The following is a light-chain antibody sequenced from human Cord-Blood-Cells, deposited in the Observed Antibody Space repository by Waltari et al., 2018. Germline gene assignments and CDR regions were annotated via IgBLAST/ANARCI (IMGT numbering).Light chain of an antibody. CDR2: GKN. J-gene: IGLJ3*02. CDR1: SLRSYY. CDR3: NSRDSSGNHWV. Sequence: SSELTQDPAVSVALGQTVRITCQGDSLRSYYASWYQQKPGQAPVLVIYGKNTRPSVTPTRFSGSSSGNTAYLTITGAQAEDEADYYCNSRDSSGNHWVFGGGTKLTVL. V-gene: IGLV3-19*01.